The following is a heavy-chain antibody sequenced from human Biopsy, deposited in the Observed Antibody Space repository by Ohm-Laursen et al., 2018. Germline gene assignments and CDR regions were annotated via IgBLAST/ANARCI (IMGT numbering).Heavy chain of an antibody. CDR2: LNPVSGNS. D-gene: IGHD1-7*01. CDR3: GRAVRNQLLTDP. V-gene: IGHV1-8*01. CDR1: GYTFTSYD. Sequence: SVKVSCKASGYTFTSYDITWVRQASGQGPEWIGWLNPVSGNSNFGQKFRGRVTVTSNTSISTAYMELSGLTSDDTATYYCGRAVRNQLLTDPWGQGTLVTVTS. J-gene: IGHJ5*02.